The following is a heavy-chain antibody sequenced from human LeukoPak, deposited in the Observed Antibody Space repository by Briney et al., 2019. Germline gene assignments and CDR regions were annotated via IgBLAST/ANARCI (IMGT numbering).Heavy chain of an antibody. Sequence: SQTLSLTCAISGDSVSSNSAAWNWIRQSPSRGLEWLRRTYYRSKWYNDYAVSVKSRITINQNTSKNQFSLQLNSVTPEDTAVYYCASAYSSSWYEVAGWFDPWGQGTLVTVSS. J-gene: IGHJ5*02. D-gene: IGHD6-13*01. CDR3: ASAYSSSWYEVAGWFDP. V-gene: IGHV6-1*01. CDR2: TYYRSKWYN. CDR1: GDSVSSNSAA.